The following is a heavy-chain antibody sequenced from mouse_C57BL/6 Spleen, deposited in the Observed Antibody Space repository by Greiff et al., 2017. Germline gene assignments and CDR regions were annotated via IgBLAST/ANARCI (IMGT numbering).Heavy chain of an antibody. D-gene: IGHD1-1*01. CDR1: GYTFTDYY. CDR3: AIGYYGPFAY. CDR2: INPNNGGT. J-gene: IGHJ3*01. V-gene: IGHV1-26*01. Sequence: EVQLQQSGPELVKPGASVKISCKASGYTFTDYYMNWVKQSHGKSLEWIGDINPNNGGTSYNQKFKGKATLTVDKSSSTAYMELRSLTSEDSAVYYCAIGYYGPFAYWGQGTLVTVSA.